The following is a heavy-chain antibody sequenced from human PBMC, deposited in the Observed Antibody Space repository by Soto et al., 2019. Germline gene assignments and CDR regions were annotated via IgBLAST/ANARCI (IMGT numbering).Heavy chain of an antibody. CDR1: GFTFTSSA. CDR2: IVVGSGNT. V-gene: IGHV1-58*02. Sequence: SVKVSCKASGFTFTSSAMQWVRQARGQRLEWIGWIVVGSGNTNYAQKFQERVTITRDMSTSTAYMELSSLRSEDTAVYYCAAGHYDFWSGYYSRPAYNIPWGQGTLVTVSS. CDR3: AAGHYDFWSGYYSRPAYNIP. J-gene: IGHJ5*02. D-gene: IGHD3-3*01.